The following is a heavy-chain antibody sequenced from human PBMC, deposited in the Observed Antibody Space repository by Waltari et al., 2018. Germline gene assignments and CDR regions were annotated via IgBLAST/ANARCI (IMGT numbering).Heavy chain of an antibody. D-gene: IGHD1-26*01. CDR2: ISSGAATI. V-gene: IGHV3-48*03. J-gene: IGHJ4*01. Sequence: EVQLVESGGGLVQPGGSLRLLCAASGFTFRNYEMNWVRQAPGKGLEWVVYISSGAATIFCADSVKGRFTISRDNAKNSVYLEMNSLRADDTAIYYCARGEGGANEYWGQGTLVTVSS. CDR3: ARGEGGANEY. CDR1: GFTFRNYE.